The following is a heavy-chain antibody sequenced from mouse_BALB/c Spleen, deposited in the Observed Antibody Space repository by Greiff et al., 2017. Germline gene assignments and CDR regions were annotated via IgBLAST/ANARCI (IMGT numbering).Heavy chain of an antibody. J-gene: IGHJ4*01. CDR2: IAPGSGST. V-gene: IGHV1S41*01. CDR1: GYTFTSYW. Sequence: DLVKPGASVKLSCKASGYTFTSYWINWIKQRPGQGLEWIGRIAPGSGSTYYNEMFKGKATLTVDTSSSTAYIQLSSLSSEDSAVYFCARGGVPKSFYYYAMDNWGQGTSVTVSS. CDR3: ARGGVPKSFYYYAMDN.